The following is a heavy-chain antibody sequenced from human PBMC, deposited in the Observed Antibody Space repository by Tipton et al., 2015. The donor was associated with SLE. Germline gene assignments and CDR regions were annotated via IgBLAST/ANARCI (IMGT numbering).Heavy chain of an antibody. CDR1: GFNFNNYF. V-gene: IGHV3-53*05. D-gene: IGHD3-10*01. Sequence: SLRLSCEASGFNFNNYFMHWVRQAPGKGLEWASVIYSGGSTYYADSVKGRFTISRDNSKNTLYLQMNSLRAEDTAVYYCARWFRELDAFDIWGQGTMVTVSS. CDR3: ARWFRELDAFDI. J-gene: IGHJ3*02. CDR2: IYSGGST.